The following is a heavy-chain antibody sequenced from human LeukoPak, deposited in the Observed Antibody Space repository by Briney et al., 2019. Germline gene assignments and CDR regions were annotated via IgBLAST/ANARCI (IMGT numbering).Heavy chain of an antibody. CDR1: GYSINSGYY. CDR2: IYRSGST. V-gene: IGHV4-38-2*02. CDR3: ARYSSSSRDAFDI. J-gene: IGHJ3*02. D-gene: IGHD6-6*01. Sequence: SETLSLTCTVSGYSINSGYYWVWIRQPPGKGLEWIGSIYRSGSTNYNPSLKSRVTISVDTSKNQFSLKLSSVTAADTAVYYCARYSSSSRDAFDIWGQGTMVTVSS.